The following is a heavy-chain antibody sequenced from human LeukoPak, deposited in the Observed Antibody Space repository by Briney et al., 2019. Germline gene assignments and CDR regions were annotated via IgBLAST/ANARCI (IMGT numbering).Heavy chain of an antibody. CDR2: IYYSGST. CDR1: GGSISSSSYY. V-gene: IGHV4-39*01. Sequence: SETLSLPCTVSGGSISSSSYYWGWIRQPPGKGLEWIGSIYYSGSTYYNPSLKSRVTISVDTSKNQFSLKLSSVTAADTAVYYLARHRELLRFDYWGQGTLVTASS. CDR3: ARHRELLRFDY. D-gene: IGHD1-26*01. J-gene: IGHJ4*02.